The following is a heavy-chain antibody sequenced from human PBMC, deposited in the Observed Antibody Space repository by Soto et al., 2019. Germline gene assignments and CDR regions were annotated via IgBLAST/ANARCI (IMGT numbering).Heavy chain of an antibody. Sequence: EVQLVESGGGLVKPGGSLRLSCAASGFTFSSYNMNWVRQAPGKGLEWVSSISSGSTYIYYADSVKGRFTISRDNAKNSLYLQMNGLSAEDTGIYYCAKEYSPSCWDVDYWGQGTLVTVSS. J-gene: IGHJ4*02. CDR3: AKEYSPSCWDVDY. CDR1: GFTFSSYN. D-gene: IGHD6-6*01. CDR2: ISSGSTYI. V-gene: IGHV3-21*01.